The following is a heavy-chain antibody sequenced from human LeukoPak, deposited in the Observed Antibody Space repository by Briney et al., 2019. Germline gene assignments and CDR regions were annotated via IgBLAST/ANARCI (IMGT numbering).Heavy chain of an antibody. CDR1: GFTFSSYG. CDR2: IWYDGSNK. CDR3: AKDLVRYYGAGDTFDI. D-gene: IGHD3-10*01. Sequence: GRSLRLSCAASGFTFSSYGMHWVRQAPGKGLEWVAVIWYDGSNKYYADSVKGRFTISRDNSNNTLYLQMNSLRAEDTAIFYCAKDLVRYYGAGDTFDIWGQGTMVTVSS. J-gene: IGHJ3*02. V-gene: IGHV3-33*06.